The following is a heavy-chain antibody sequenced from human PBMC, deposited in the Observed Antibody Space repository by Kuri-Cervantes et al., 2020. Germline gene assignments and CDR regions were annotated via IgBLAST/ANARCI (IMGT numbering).Heavy chain of an antibody. CDR2: INHSGST. CDR1: GGSISSGGYS. V-gene: IGHV4-30-2*01. Sequence: SETLSLTCAVSGGSISSGGYSWSWIRQPPGKGLEWIGEINHSGSTNYNPSLKSRVTISVDTSKNQFSLKLSSVTAADTAVYYCARDSSGAFDIWGQGTMVTVSS. D-gene: IGHD6-6*01. J-gene: IGHJ3*02. CDR3: ARDSSGAFDI.